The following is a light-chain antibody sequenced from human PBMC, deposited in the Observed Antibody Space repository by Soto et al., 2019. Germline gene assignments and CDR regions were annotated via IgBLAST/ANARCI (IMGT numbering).Light chain of an antibody. CDR2: EVS. CDR3: SSYTSSSTDV. J-gene: IGLJ1*01. Sequence: QPVLTQPASVSGSPGQSITISCTGTSSDVGGYNYVSWYQQHPGKAPKLMIYEVSNRPSGVSNRCSGSKSGNTASLTISGLQAEDEADYYCSSYTSSSTDVFGTGTKLTVL. CDR1: SSDVGGYNY. V-gene: IGLV2-14*01.